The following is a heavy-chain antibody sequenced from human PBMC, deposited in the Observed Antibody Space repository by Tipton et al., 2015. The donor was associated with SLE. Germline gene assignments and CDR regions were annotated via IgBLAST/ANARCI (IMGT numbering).Heavy chain of an antibody. J-gene: IGHJ4*02. Sequence: LSLSCAASGFTFSNYWMNWVRQAPGKGLEWVANIKQDGSERYYADSVEGRFAISRDNAKNSLYLQMNSLRAEDTAVYYCARPSTTVVPDYWGRGTLVTVSS. CDR1: GFTFSNYW. CDR3: ARPSTTVVPDY. D-gene: IGHD3-10*01. V-gene: IGHV3-7*01. CDR2: IKQDGSER.